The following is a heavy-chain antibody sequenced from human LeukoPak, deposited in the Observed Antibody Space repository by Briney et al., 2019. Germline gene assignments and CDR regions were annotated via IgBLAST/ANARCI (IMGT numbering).Heavy chain of an antibody. CDR1: GFTFSSYA. Sequence: GESLRLSCAASGFTFSSYAMHWVRQAPGKGLEWVAVISYDGSNKYYADSVKGRFTISRDNSKNTLYPQMNSLRAEDTAVYYCAREGLEAVYYFDYWGQGTLVTVSS. CDR2: ISYDGSNK. V-gene: IGHV3-30*04. J-gene: IGHJ4*02. CDR3: AREGLEAVYYFDY. D-gene: IGHD3-16*01.